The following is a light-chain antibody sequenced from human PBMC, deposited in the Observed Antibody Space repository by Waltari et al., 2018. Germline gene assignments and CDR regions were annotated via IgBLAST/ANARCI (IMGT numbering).Light chain of an antibody. CDR3: SSFTITYTFL. V-gene: IGLV2-14*03. CDR1: SSDVGSYNH. J-gene: IGLJ1*01. Sequence: QSALTQPASVSGSLGQSITISCTGTSSDVGSYNHVSWYQQYPGKAPKVIILDVTYRPSGVSNRFSGSKSGNTASLTISGLQAEDEATYYCSSFTITYTFLFGTGTKVTVL. CDR2: DVT.